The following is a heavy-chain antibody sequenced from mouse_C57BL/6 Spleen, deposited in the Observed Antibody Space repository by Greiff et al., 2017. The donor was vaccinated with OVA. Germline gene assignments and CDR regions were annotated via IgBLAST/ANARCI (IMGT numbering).Heavy chain of an antibody. J-gene: IGHJ2*01. CDR3: ARSPITTVGDY. CDR1: GYSFTGYF. CDR2: INPYNGDT. V-gene: IGHV1-20*01. Sequence: VQLQQSGPELVKPGDSVKISCKASGYSFTGYFMNWVMQSHGKSLEWIGRINPYNGDTFYNEKFKGKATLTVDKSSSTAHMELRSLTSEDSAVYYCARSPITTVGDYWRQGTTLTVSS. D-gene: IGHD1-1*01.